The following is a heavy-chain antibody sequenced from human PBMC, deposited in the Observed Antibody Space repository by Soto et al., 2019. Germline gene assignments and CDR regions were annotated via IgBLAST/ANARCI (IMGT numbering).Heavy chain of an antibody. CDR1: GFTISSYS. CDR2: ISSSSSYI. CDR3: ARSYGNRGGYDLVY. J-gene: IGHJ4*02. V-gene: IGHV3-21*01. D-gene: IGHD5-12*01. Sequence: GGSLRLSCAASGFTISSYSMNWVRQAPGKGLEWVSSISSSSSYIYYADSVKGRFTISRDNAKNSLYLQMYSLRAEDTAVYYCARSYGNRGGYDLVYWGQGTLVTVSS.